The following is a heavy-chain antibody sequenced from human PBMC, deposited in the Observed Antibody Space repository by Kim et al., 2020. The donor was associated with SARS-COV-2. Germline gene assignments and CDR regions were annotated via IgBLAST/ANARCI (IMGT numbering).Heavy chain of an antibody. CDR1: GFNLYRHW. Sequence: GGSLRLSCAASGFNLYRHWMSWVRQTPGKGLEWVANIKEDGSEKYYVDSVKGRFTISRDNAKNSLYLQMNNLRAEDTAVYYCARIVFGHVVVTAGGPGHWYFDLWGIDTLVTVSS. J-gene: IGHJ2*01. V-gene: IGHV3-7*03. D-gene: IGHD2-21*02. CDR2: IKEDGSEK. CDR3: ARIVFGHVVVTAGGPGHWYFDL.